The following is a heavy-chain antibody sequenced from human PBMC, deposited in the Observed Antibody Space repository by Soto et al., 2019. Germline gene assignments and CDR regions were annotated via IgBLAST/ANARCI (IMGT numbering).Heavy chain of an antibody. V-gene: IGHV5-51*01. CDR1: GYTFSDFW. CDR3: ARSPRSSPYFDY. Sequence: GESLKISCQSSGYTFSDFWVGWVRQLPGKGLEWMGIIYPGDHETRYSPSFHGKVTISADRSINTAYLQWNSLEASDTAFYFCARSPRSSPYFDYWGQGALVTVSS. J-gene: IGHJ4*02. CDR2: IYPGDHET. D-gene: IGHD6-13*01.